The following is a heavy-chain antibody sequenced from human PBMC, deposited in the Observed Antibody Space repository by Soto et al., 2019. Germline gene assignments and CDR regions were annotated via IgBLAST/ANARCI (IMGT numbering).Heavy chain of an antibody. Sequence: HLGRSVSRSCIDSVFSFGAHIRDWVTPDKGKGRECVARILYDGRKQYYADSVKRRLTISRDNSRHTQFLHMEGLRVEHRATYYCVKVLELREDNWGQGNPVKASS. CDR1: VFSFGAHI. V-gene: IGHV3-30*18. CDR3: VKVLELREDN. J-gene: IGHJ4*02. D-gene: IGHD1-26*01. CDR2: ILYDGRKQ.